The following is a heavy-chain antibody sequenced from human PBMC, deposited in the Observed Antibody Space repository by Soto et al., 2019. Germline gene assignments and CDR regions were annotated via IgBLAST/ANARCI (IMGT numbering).Heavy chain of an antibody. Sequence: PGGSLRLSCVASGFTFSDSAMHWVRQASGKGLEWVGRIKTKFDNYATAYAASVKGRFTVSRDDSQNSAYLQMNSLKAEDTAVYFCTRLSYGDFRFDPWGQGTLVTVSS. J-gene: IGHJ5*02. CDR2: IKTKFDNYAT. CDR1: GFTFSDSA. V-gene: IGHV3-73*01. D-gene: IGHD2-21*02. CDR3: TRLSYGDFRFDP.